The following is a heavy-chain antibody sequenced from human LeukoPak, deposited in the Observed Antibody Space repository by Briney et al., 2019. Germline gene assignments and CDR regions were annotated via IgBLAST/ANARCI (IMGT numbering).Heavy chain of an antibody. V-gene: IGHV3-23*01. J-gene: IGHJ2*01. CDR1: GFTFSGYS. Sequence: GGSLRLSCAASGFTFSGYSMHWVRQAPGKGLEWVSTISGRGDSTYYADSVKGRFTISRDNSRNTLYLQMNTLRAEDTAVYYCAKAIAAPVWYFDLWGRGTLVTVSS. D-gene: IGHD6-13*01. CDR3: AKAIAAPVWYFDL. CDR2: ISGRGDST.